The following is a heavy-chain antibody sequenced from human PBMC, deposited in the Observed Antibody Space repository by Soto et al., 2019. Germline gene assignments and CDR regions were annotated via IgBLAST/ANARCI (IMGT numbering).Heavy chain of an antibody. V-gene: IGHV3-33*08. J-gene: IGHJ5*02. Sequence: PGGSLRLSCAASGFTFSSYGIHWVRQAPGKGLEWVAVIWYDGSNKYYADSVKGRFTISRDNSKNTLYLQMNSLRAEDTAVYYCARDSPPEYNWNYEDDPWGQGTLVTVSS. CDR3: ARDSPPEYNWNYEDDP. D-gene: IGHD1-7*01. CDR2: IWYDGSNK. CDR1: GFTFSSYG.